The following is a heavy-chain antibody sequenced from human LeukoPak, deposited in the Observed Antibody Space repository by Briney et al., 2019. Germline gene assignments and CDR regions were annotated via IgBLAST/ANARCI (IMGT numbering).Heavy chain of an antibody. Sequence: PGGSLRLSCAASGFTFSSYGMHWVRQAPGKGLEWVAVKSYDGSNKYYADSVKGRFTISRDNSKNTLYLQMNSLRAEDTAVYYCAKDYNWDDGNAFDIWGQGTMVTVSS. CDR3: AKDYNWDDGNAFDI. CDR2: KSYDGSNK. J-gene: IGHJ3*02. D-gene: IGHD1-20*01. CDR1: GFTFSSYG. V-gene: IGHV3-30*18.